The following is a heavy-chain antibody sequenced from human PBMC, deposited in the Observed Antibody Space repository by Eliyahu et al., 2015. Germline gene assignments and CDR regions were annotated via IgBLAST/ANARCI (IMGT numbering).Heavy chain of an antibody. Sequence: EVQLVESGGGXVQPGRSLRLSCAAXGFXFDXYAMHWVRQAPGKGLEWVSGXSWNSGSIGYADSVKGRFTISRDNAKNSLYLQMNSLRAEDTALYYCAKDKAVSTVTPGFDYWGQGTLVTVSS. V-gene: IGHV3-9*01. CDR2: XSWNSGSI. CDR1: GFXFDXYA. CDR3: AKDKAVSTVTPGFDY. D-gene: IGHD4-17*01. J-gene: IGHJ4*02.